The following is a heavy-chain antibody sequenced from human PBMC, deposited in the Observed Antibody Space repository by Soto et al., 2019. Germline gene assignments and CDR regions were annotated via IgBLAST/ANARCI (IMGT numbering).Heavy chain of an antibody. Sequence: GGSLRLSCAASRFTFSTYEMNWVRQAPGKGLEWVSYISSSGNTVYYADSVKGRFTISRDNTRNSLYLQMNSLRAEDTAVYYCAEGTDSGWRNNWFDPWGQGTLVTVSS. CDR1: RFTFSTYE. D-gene: IGHD6-19*01. CDR3: AEGTDSGWRNNWFDP. V-gene: IGHV3-48*03. J-gene: IGHJ5*02. CDR2: ISSSGNTV.